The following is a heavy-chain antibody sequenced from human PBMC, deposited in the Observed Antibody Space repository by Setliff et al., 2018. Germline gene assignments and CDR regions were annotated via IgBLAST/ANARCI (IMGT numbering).Heavy chain of an antibody. J-gene: IGHJ4*02. CDR2: ISSFSSYT. V-gene: IGHV3-21*01. D-gene: IGHD2-15*01. CDR3: ARTCSGSSCYAGLES. CDR1: GFTFRNYG. Sequence: GSLRLSCAASGFTFRNYGMNCVRQAPGKGLEWVSSISSFSSYTNSADSLKGRFPIPRDTSKNTVYLEMNNLRADDTAVYYCARTCSGSSCYAGLESWGQGTPVAVSS.